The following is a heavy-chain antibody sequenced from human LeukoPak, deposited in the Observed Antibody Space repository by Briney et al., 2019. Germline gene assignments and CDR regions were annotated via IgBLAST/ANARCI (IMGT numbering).Heavy chain of an antibody. Sequence: GGSLRLSCAASGFTFSSYAMHWVRQAPGKGLEWVAVISYDGSNKYYADSVKDRFTISRDNSKNTLYLQMNSLRAEDTAVYYCARDPSPYDSSGYYWYYFDYWGQGTLVTVSS. CDR1: GFTFSSYA. CDR2: ISYDGSNK. V-gene: IGHV3-30-3*01. CDR3: ARDPSPYDSSGYYWYYFDY. D-gene: IGHD3-22*01. J-gene: IGHJ4*02.